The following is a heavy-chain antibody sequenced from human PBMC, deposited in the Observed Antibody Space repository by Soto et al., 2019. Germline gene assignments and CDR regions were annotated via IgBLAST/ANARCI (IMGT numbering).Heavy chain of an antibody. Sequence: GESLKISCKGSGYSFTGYWIGWVRQMPGKGLEWMGIIYPGDSDTRYSPSFQGQVTISADKSISTAYLQWSSLKASDTAMYYCARRSYYDSSGYYGDAFDIWGQGTMVTVSS. CDR3: ARRSYYDSSGYYGDAFDI. CDR2: IYPGDSDT. D-gene: IGHD3-22*01. CDR1: GYSFTGYW. V-gene: IGHV5-51*01. J-gene: IGHJ3*02.